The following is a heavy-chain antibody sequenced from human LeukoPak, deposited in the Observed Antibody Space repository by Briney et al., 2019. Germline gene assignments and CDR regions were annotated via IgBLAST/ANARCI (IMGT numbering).Heavy chain of an antibody. D-gene: IGHD4-11*01. Sequence: ASVKVSCKASGYTFTGYYMHWVRQAPGQGLEWMGWINPNSGGTNYAQKFQGRVTMTRDTSISTAYMELSRLRSDDTAVYYCAGDYSNYNWFDPWGQGTLVTVSS. V-gene: IGHV1-2*02. CDR2: INPNSGGT. CDR1: GYTFTGYY. CDR3: AGDYSNYNWFDP. J-gene: IGHJ5*02.